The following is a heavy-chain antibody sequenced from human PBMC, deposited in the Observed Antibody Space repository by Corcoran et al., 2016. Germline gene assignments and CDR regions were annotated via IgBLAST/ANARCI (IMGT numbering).Heavy chain of an antibody. V-gene: IGHV4-34*01. J-gene: IGHJ5*02. CDR3: ARDTHNWNHHINWFDP. CDR1: GGSFSGYY. D-gene: IGHD1-20*01. Sequence: QVQLQQWGAGLLKPSETLSLTCAVYGGSFSGYYWSWIRQPPGKGLEWIGEINHSGSTNYNPSLKSRVTISVDTSKNQFSLKLSSVTAADTAVYYCARDTHNWNHHINWFDPWGQGTLVTVSS. CDR2: INHSGST.